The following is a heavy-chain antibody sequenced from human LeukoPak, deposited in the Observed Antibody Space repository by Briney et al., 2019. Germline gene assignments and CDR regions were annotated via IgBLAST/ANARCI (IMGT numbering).Heavy chain of an antibody. Sequence: GGSLRLSCAASGFTVSSNYMSWVRQAPGKGLEWVSVIYSGGSTYYADSVKGRFTISRDNSKNTLYLQMNSLRAEDTAVYYCARATFEMAAVGPWGQGTLVTVSS. J-gene: IGHJ5*02. CDR2: IYSGGST. CDR3: ARATFEMAAVGP. D-gene: IGHD5-24*01. V-gene: IGHV3-66*01. CDR1: GFTVSSNY.